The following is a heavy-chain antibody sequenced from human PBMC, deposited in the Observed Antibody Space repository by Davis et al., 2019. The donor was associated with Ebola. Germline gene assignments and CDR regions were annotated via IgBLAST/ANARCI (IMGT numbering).Heavy chain of an antibody. CDR1: GFTFDDYA. D-gene: IGHD2/OR15-2a*01. J-gene: IGHJ3*02. Sequence: GGSLRLSCAASGFTFDDYAMHWVRQAPGKGLEWVSLISWDGGSTYYADSVKGRFTISRDNSKNSLYLQMNSLRVEDSAIYYCVKDSSNIWFDIWGQGTLVTVSS. CDR2: ISWDGGST. CDR3: VKDSSNIWFDI. V-gene: IGHV3-43D*03.